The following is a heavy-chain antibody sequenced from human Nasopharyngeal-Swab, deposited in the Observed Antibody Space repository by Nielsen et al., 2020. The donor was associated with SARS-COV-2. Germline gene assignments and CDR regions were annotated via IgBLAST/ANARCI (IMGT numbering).Heavy chain of an antibody. Sequence: SETLSLTCTVSGGSISSSGYYWGGSRQPPGKGQERSGSSYNSGSTNYNPSLKSRVTISVNKTKNQFSLKLRSVTAADTAVYYCARQGDYYYDSGGYYTGYFDLWGRGTLVTVSS. V-gene: IGHV4-39*01. CDR1: GGSISSSGYY. D-gene: IGHD3-22*01. CDR3: ARQGDYYYDSGGYYTGYFDL. CDR2: SYNSGST. J-gene: IGHJ2*01.